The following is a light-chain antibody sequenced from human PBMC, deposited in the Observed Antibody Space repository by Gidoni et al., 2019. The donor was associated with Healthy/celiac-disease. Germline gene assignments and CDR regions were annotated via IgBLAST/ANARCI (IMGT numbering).Light chain of an antibody. CDR1: QCVSSN. V-gene: IGKV3-15*01. J-gene: IGKJ1*01. CDR3: QQYNNWPPWT. CDR2: GAS. Sequence: EIVITQSPATLSVSPGERATLSCRASQCVSSNLAWYQQKPGQAPRLLIYGASTRATGIPARFSGSGSGTEFTLTISSLQSEDFAVYYCQQYNNWPPWTFGQGTKVEIK.